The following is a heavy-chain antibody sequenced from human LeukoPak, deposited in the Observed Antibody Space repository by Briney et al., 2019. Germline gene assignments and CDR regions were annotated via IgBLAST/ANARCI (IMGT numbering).Heavy chain of an antibody. D-gene: IGHD6-6*01. V-gene: IGHV7-4-1*02. Sequence: ASVKVSCKASGYTFTSYAMNWVRQAPGQGLEWMGWINTNTGNPTYAQGFTGRFVFSLDTSVSTAYLQISSLKAEDTAVYYCARGEGQLVLVSPVGYYFDYWGQGTLVTVSS. CDR3: ARGEGQLVLVSPVGYYFDY. CDR1: GYTFTSYA. J-gene: IGHJ4*02. CDR2: INTNTGNP.